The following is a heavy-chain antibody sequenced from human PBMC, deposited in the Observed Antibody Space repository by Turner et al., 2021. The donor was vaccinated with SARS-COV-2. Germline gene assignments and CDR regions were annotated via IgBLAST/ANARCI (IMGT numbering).Heavy chain of an antibody. CDR2: IYYSGIT. CDR1: GGSVSSSSYY. D-gene: IGHD6-13*01. CDR3: ARHWEVAAAAYLARFDP. V-gene: IGHV4-39*01. Sequence: QLQLQESGPGLVKPSETLSLTCPVSGGSVSSSSYYWGWIRQPPGKGLEWVGRIYYSGITYYNPSLKSRVTISVDTSKNQFSLKLTSVTAADTAVYFCARHWEVAAAAYLARFDPWGQGTLVTVSS. J-gene: IGHJ5*02.